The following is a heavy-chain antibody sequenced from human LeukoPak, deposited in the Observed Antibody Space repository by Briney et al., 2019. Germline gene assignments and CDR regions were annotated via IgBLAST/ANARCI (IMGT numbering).Heavy chain of an antibody. CDR1: GYLISSGYY. Sequence: PSETLSLTCAVSGYLISSGYYWGWIRRPPGKGLEWIGSIYHSGSSYYNPSLRSRVTLSVDASKNHFSLKMTSVTAADTAVYYCARVHFNFGIGPLIDYFDFWGQGTMVVVSS. CDR2: IYHSGSS. D-gene: IGHD3-16*01. J-gene: IGHJ3*01. CDR3: ARVHFNFGIGPLIDYFDF. V-gene: IGHV4-38-2*01.